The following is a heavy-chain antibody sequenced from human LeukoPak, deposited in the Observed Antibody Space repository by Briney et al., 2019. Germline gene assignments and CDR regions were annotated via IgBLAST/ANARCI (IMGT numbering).Heavy chain of an antibody. D-gene: IGHD2-15*01. J-gene: IGHJ4*02. CDR3: AKGGSCSGSSCYSVDY. V-gene: IGHV3-23*01. CDR1: GFTFSSYA. Sequence: GGSLRLSCAASGFTFSSYAMTWVRQAPGKGLEWVSAISDSGGSTYYADSVKGRFTISRDNSKNTLYLQMNSLRAEDTAVYYCAKGGSCSGSSCYSVDYWGQGTLVTVFS. CDR2: ISDSGGST.